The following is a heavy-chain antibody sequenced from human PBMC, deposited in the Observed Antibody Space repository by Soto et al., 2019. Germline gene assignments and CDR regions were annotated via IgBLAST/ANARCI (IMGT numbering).Heavy chain of an antibody. J-gene: IGHJ4*02. CDR1: GYTFTSYG. D-gene: IGHD3-3*01. CDR2: ISAYNGNT. CDR3: ARAYFYDFWSGYSDY. Sequence: ASVKVSCKASGYTFTSYGISWVRQAPGQGLEWMGWISAYNGNTNYAQKLQGRVTMTTDTSTSTAYMELRSLRSDDTAVYYCARAYFYDFWSGYSDYWGQGTLVTVS. V-gene: IGHV1-18*01.